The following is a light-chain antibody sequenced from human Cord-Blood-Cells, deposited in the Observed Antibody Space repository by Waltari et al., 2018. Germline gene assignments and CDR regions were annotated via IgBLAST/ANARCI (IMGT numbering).Light chain of an antibody. CDR1: SSDVGGYNS. V-gene: IGLV2-8*01. J-gene: IGLJ2*01. Sequence: QSALTQPPSASGSPGQSVTISCPGTSSDVGGYNSVPWYQQHPGKAPKLMIYEVSKRPSGVPDRVSGSKSGNTASLTVSGLQAEDEADYYCSSYAGSNNVVFGGGTKLTVL. CDR3: SSYAGSNNVV. CDR2: EVS.